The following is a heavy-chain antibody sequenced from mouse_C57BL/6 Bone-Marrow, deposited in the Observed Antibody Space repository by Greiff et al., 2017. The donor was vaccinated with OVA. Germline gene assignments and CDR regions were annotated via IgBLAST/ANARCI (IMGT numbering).Heavy chain of an antibody. V-gene: IGHV1-5*01. CDR3: TRSHLLLRGAMDY. CDR1: GYTFTSYW. CDR2: LYPGNSDT. D-gene: IGHD1-1*01. Sequence: EVQLQQSGTVLARPGASVKMSCKTSGYTFTSYWMHWVKQRPGQGLEWIGALYPGNSDTSSNQKFKGKAKLTAVTYASTAYMELSSLTNEYSAVYYRTRSHLLLRGAMDYWGQGTSVTVSS. J-gene: IGHJ4*01.